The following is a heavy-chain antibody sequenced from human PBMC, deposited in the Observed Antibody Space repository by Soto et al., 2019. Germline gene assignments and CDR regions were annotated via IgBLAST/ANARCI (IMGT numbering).Heavy chain of an antibody. CDR2: INAGNGNT. CDR1: GYTLTRYS. D-gene: IGHD3-22*01. V-gene: IGHV1-3*05. CDR3: AILGTYYFDNSDNYFDF. Sequence: QFQLVQSGAEEMKPGASVKVSCKASGYTLTRYSIHWVRQAPGQRLEWMGWINAGNGNTKFSQKFQGRVTITRDTSTSTAYMELRGLRSEDTAVYYCAILGTYYFDNSDNYFDFWGQGTLVTVSS. J-gene: IGHJ4*02.